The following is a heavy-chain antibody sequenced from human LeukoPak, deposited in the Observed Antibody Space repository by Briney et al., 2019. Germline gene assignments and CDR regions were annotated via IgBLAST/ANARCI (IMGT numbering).Heavy chain of an antibody. CDR2: IYYSGTT. V-gene: IGHV4-30-4*01. Sequence: PSQTLSLTCSVSGGSISSGDYFWTWIRQPPGKGLEYIGYIYYSGTTYYNPSLKSRITMPVDMSANQFSLRLTSVSAADTAVYYCTRAYWIGFHFDSWGQGILVSVSS. D-gene: IGHD3-3*01. CDR3: TRAYWIGFHFDS. J-gene: IGHJ4*02. CDR1: GGSISSGDYF.